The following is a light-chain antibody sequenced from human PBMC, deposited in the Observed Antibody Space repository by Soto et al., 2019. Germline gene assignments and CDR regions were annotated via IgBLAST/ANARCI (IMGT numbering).Light chain of an antibody. CDR3: SSYTSSSTLGV. Sequence: LTQPASVSGSPGQSISTSCTGTSSDVGGYNYVSWYQQHPGKAPKLMIYEVNNRPSGVSNRFSGSKSGNTASLTISGLQAEDEDDYYCSSYTSSSTLGVFGTGTKVTVL. J-gene: IGLJ1*01. CDR1: SSDVGGYNY. CDR2: EVN. V-gene: IGLV2-14*01.